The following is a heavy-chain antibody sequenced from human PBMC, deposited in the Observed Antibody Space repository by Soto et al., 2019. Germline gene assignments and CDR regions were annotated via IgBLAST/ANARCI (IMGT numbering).Heavy chain of an antibody. CDR2: INPSGGST. D-gene: IGHD3-22*01. V-gene: IGHV1-46*01. Sequence: ASVKVSCKAPGYTFTSYYMHWVRQAPGQGLEWMGIINPSGGSTSYAQKFQGRVTMTRDTSTSTVYMELSSLRSEDTAVYYCARNYYDSSAMGDYFDYWGQGTLVTVSS. CDR1: GYTFTSYY. CDR3: ARNYYDSSAMGDYFDY. J-gene: IGHJ4*02.